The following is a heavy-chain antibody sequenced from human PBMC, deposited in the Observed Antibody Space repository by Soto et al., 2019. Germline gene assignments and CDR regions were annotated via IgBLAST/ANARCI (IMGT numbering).Heavy chain of an antibody. Sequence: PSETLSLTCTVSGGSISSGNYYWSWIRQPPGKGLEWIGFISYSGSAYYNPSLKSRVTISVDTSKNQFSLKLSSVTAEDTAVYYCARDCGRCYSGFDSWGQGTLVTVSS. J-gene: IGHJ4*02. CDR2: ISYSGSA. D-gene: IGHD2-15*01. CDR1: GGSISSGNYY. V-gene: IGHV4-30-4*01. CDR3: ARDCGRCYSGFDS.